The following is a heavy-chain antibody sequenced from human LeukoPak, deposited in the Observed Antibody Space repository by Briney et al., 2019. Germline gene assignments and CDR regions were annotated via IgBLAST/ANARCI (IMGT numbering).Heavy chain of an antibody. D-gene: IGHD6-19*01. Sequence: GSLRLSCSASGFTFSSYAMSWVRQAPGKGLEWVSAISGSGGSTYYADSVKGRFTISRDNSKNTLYLQMNSLRAEDTAVYYCAKPVAAYYYYYGMDVWGQGTTVTVSS. CDR2: ISGSGGST. J-gene: IGHJ6*02. CDR3: AKPVAAYYYYYGMDV. V-gene: IGHV3-23*01. CDR1: GFTFSSYA.